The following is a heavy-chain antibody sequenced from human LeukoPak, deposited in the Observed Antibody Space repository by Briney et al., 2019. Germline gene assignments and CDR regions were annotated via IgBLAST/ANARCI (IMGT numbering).Heavy chain of an antibody. CDR3: ARMSRYSSGWYQRRPPEQDY. CDR1: GGSLSGYY. J-gene: IGHJ4*02. Sequence: PSETLSLTCAVYGGSLSGYYWSWIRQPPGKGLEWIGEINHSGSTNYNPSLKSRATISVDTSKNQFSLKLSSVTAADTAVYYCARMSRYSSGWYQRRPPEQDYWGQGTLVTVSS. D-gene: IGHD6-19*01. CDR2: INHSGST. V-gene: IGHV4-34*01.